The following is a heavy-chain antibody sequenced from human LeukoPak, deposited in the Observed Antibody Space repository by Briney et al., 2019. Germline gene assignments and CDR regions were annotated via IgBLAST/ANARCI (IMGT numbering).Heavy chain of an antibody. CDR3: ARAYSSGWYFYYFDY. J-gene: IGHJ4*02. Sequence: GGSLRLSCAASGFTVSSNYMSWVRQAPGKGLEWVSVIYSGGSTYYADSVKGRFTISRHNSKNTLYLQMNSLRAEDTAVYYCARAYSSGWYFYYFDYWGQGTLVTVSS. D-gene: IGHD6-19*01. V-gene: IGHV3-53*04. CDR1: GFTVSSNY. CDR2: IYSGGST.